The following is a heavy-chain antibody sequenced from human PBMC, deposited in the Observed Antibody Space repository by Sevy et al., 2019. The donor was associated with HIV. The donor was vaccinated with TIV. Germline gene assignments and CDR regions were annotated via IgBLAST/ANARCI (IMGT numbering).Heavy chain of an antibody. D-gene: IGHD6-19*01. J-gene: IGHJ6*02. CDR1: GFTFSTFA. CDR2: ISYSGGPK. Sequence: GGSLRLSCAASGFTFSTFAMHWVRQSPGKGLERVALISYSGGPKYNADSVKGRFTISRDNSNNMLFLDMNSLRPDDTGVYYCARGSGWRGFYYGMDVWGQGTTVTVSS. CDR3: ARGSGWRGFYYGMDV. V-gene: IGHV3-30-3*01.